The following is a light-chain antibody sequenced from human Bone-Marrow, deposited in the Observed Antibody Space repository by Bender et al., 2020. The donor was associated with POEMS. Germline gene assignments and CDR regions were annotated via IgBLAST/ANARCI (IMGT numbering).Light chain of an antibody. V-gene: IGLV1-47*01. CDR3: AAWDNRLSGWV. J-gene: IGLJ3*02. CDR2: RND. CDR1: NNNIGSDF. Sequence: QSVLTQSPSASGTPGQWVTISCSGTNNNIGSDFVFWYQQFPGTAPKLLIYRNDQRPSGVPDRFSGSKSGTSASLVISGLRSEDEADYYCAAWDNRLSGWVFGGGTKLTVL.